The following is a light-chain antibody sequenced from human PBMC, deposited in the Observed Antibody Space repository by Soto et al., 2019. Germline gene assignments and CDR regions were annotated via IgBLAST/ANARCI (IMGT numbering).Light chain of an antibody. CDR2: RTS. Sequence: EIVLTQSPGTLSLSPGERATLSCRASQSVSSSYLAWYQQKPGQAPRLLIYRTSNRATGIPDRFSGSGSGTDFTLTISRLEPEDFAVYWCQQRQYWPPITFGQGTRLEIK. V-gene: IGKV3D-20*02. CDR3: QQRQYWPPIT. J-gene: IGKJ5*01. CDR1: QSVSSSY.